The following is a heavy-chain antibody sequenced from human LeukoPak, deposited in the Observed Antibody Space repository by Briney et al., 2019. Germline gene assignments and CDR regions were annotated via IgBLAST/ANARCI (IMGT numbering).Heavy chain of an antibody. V-gene: IGHV1-46*01. Sequence: ASVKVSCRASGYTFTSHYMHWVRQAPGQGLEWMGIINPNAGSTYYPQKFQSRVTMTRDTSTSTVYMELTSLRSDDTAVYYCAAPGASGFVGNFWSGPLDYWGQGTLVSVSS. J-gene: IGHJ4*02. CDR3: AAPGASGFVGNFWSGPLDY. CDR1: GYTFTSHY. CDR2: INPNAGST. D-gene: IGHD3-3*01.